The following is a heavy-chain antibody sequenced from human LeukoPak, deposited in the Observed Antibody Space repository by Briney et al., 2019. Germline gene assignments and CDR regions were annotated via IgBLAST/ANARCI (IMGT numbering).Heavy chain of an antibody. J-gene: IGHJ6*02. CDR2: INPSSGGT. V-gene: IGHV1-2*04. CDR3: ARGNGIFGVVITHGMDV. Sequence: ASVKVSCKASGYTFTVYYMHWVRQAPGQGLEWMGWINPSSGGTNYAQKLQGWVTMTRDTSISTAYMELSRLRSDDTAVYYCARGNGIFGVVITHGMDVWGQGTTVTVSS. CDR1: GYTFTVYY. D-gene: IGHD3-3*01.